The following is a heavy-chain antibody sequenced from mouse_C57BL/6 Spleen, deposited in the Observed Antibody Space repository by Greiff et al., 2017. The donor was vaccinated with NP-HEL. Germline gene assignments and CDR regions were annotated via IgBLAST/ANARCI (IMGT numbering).Heavy chain of an antibody. J-gene: IGHJ2*01. V-gene: IGHV1-26*01. Sequence: EVQLQQSGPELVKPGASVKISCKASGYTFTDYYMNWVKQSHGKSLEWIGDLNPNNGGTSYNQQFKGKATLTVDKSSSTAYMELRSLTSEDSAVYYCARGNYYGSSYGYYWGQGTTLTVSS. CDR1: GYTFTDYY. D-gene: IGHD1-1*01. CDR2: LNPNNGGT. CDR3: ARGNYYGSSYGYY.